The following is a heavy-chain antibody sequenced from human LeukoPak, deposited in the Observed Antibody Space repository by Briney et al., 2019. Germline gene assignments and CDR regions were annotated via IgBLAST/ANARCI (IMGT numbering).Heavy chain of an antibody. CDR1: GFTFSNHA. D-gene: IGHD3-16*02. V-gene: IGHV3-23*01. CDR3: ALGLSKMIRGPVDY. CDR2: ISGTSIST. J-gene: IGHJ4*02. Sequence: PGGSLRLSCAASGFTFSNHAMTWVRQAPGKGLEWVSSISGTSISTFIADSVKGRFTISRDSSKNTLFLQMNSLRAEDTAIYFCALGLSKMIRGPVDYWGQGALVTVSS.